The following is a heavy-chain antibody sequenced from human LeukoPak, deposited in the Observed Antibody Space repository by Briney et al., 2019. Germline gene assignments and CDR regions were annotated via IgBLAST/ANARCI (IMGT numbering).Heavy chain of an antibody. Sequence: GGSLRLSCAASGFPFSSYGMAWVRQAPGKGLEWVAVIWYDGSNKYYADSVKGRFTISRDNSKNTLYLQMNSLRAEDTAVYYCARQSSATIVSAFAFWGQGTMVTVSS. CDR2: IWYDGSNK. V-gene: IGHV3-33*08. CDR1: GFPFSSYG. D-gene: IGHD2-15*01. J-gene: IGHJ3*01. CDR3: ARQSSATIVSAFAF.